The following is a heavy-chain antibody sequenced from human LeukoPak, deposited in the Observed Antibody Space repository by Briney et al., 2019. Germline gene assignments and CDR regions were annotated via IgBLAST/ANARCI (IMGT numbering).Heavy chain of an antibody. D-gene: IGHD6-19*01. CDR2: ISYDGSNK. CDR1: GFTFSSYA. CDR3: ARDRGGGWYNPNPDY. Sequence: GGSLRLSCAASGFTFSSYAMHWVRQAPGKGLEWVAVISYDGSNKYYADSVKGRFTISRDNSKNTLYLQMNSLRAEDTAVYYCARDRGGGWYNPNPDYWGQGTLVTVSS. J-gene: IGHJ4*02. V-gene: IGHV3-30*04.